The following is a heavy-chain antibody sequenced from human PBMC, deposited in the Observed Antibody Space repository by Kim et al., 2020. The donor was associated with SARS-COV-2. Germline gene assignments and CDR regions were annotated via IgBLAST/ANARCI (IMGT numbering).Heavy chain of an antibody. V-gene: IGHV1-69*13. CDR2: TIPIFGTT. CDR3: ARGPDFLGQNNY. CDR1: GGTFSSYA. D-gene: IGHD3-3*01. J-gene: IGHJ4*02. Sequence: SVKVSCKASGGTFSSYAISWVRQAPGQGLEWIGGTIPIFGTTNYAQKFQGRVTITADESTSTAYMELSSLRSDDTAVYYCARGPDFLGQNNYWGQGTLVSVSS.